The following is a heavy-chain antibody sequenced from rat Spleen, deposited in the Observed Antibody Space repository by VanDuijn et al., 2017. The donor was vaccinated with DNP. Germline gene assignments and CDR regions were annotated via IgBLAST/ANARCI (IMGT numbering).Heavy chain of an antibody. J-gene: IGHJ2*01. CDR1: GYSITSNY. D-gene: IGHD1-4*01. CDR2: ISYSGTT. CDR3: ARWLPGYKNYFDY. Sequence: EVQLQESGPGLVKPSQSLSLTCSVTGYSITSNYWGWIRKFPGNKMEYIGHISYSGTTNYNPSLKSRISITRDTSKNQFFLQLNPVTTEDTATYYCARWLPGYKNYFDYWGQGVMVTVSS. V-gene: IGHV3-1*01.